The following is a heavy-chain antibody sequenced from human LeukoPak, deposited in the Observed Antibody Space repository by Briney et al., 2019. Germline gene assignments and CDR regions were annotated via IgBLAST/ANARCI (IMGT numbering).Heavy chain of an antibody. Sequence: QPGGFLRLSCAASGFTFSSYAMSWVRQAPGKGLEWVSVISGSGGTTYYADSVKGRFTISRDNSKSTLYLQMNTLRAEDTAVYYCAKDRLAPSPQYYFDYWGQGTLVTVSS. V-gene: IGHV3-23*01. D-gene: IGHD6-19*01. CDR3: AKDRLAPSPQYYFDY. CDR1: GFTFSSYA. CDR2: ISGSGGTT. J-gene: IGHJ4*02.